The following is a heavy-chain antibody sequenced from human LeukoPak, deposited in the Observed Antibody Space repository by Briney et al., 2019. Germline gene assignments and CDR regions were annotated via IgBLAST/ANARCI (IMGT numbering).Heavy chain of an antibody. Sequence: SETLSLNCTVSGGSISSYYWSWIRQPAGKGLEWIGRIYTSGSTNYNPSLKSRVTMSVDTSKNQFSLKLSSVTAADTAVYYCARESYYYDSSGYYYRVDYWGQGTLVTVSS. V-gene: IGHV4-4*07. CDR3: ARESYYYDSSGYYYRVDY. J-gene: IGHJ4*02. CDR1: GGSISSYY. CDR2: IYTSGST. D-gene: IGHD3-22*01.